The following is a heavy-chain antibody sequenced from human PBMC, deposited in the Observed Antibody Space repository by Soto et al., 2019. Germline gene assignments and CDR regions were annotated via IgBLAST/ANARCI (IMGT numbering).Heavy chain of an antibody. J-gene: IGHJ6*02. CDR2: IYYSGST. V-gene: IGHV4-59*01. CDR1: GGSISSYY. Sequence: QVQLQESGPGLVKPSETLSLTCTVSGGSISSYYWSWIRQPPGKGLEWIGYIYYSGSTNYNPSLKSRVTISVDTSKIQYPLKLSSVTAADTAVYYCARDYREQLDPSHYYSYGMDVWGQGTTVTVSS. CDR3: ARDYREQLDPSHYYSYGMDV. D-gene: IGHD6-6*01.